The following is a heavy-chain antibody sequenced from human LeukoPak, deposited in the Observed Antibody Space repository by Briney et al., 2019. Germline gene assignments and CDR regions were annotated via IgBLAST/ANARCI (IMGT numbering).Heavy chain of an antibody. CDR3: ASEGYCSGGSCSYYYYYMDV. V-gene: IGHV1-69*05. CDR2: SIPIFGTA. Sequence: SVKVSCKASGGTFSSYAISWVRQAPGQGLEWMGGSIPIFGTANYAQKFQGRVTITTDEYTSTAYLELSSLRSEDTAVYYCASEGYCSGGSCSYYYYYMDVWGKGTTVTVSS. CDR1: GGTFSSYA. J-gene: IGHJ6*03. D-gene: IGHD2-15*01.